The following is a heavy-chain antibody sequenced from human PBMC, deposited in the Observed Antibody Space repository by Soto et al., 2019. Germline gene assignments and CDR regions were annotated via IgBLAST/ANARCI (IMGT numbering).Heavy chain of an antibody. CDR2: IIPILGIA. D-gene: IGHD3-10*01. J-gene: IGHJ5*02. V-gene: IGHV1-69*02. CDR3: ARVLITMVRGVIIEGYNWFDP. CDR1: GGTFSSYT. Sequence: SVKVSCKASGGTFSSYTISWVRQAPGQGLEWMGRIIPILGIANYAQKFQGRVTITADKSTSTAYMELSSLRSEDTAVYYCARVLITMVRGVIIEGYNWFDPWGQGTLVTVSS.